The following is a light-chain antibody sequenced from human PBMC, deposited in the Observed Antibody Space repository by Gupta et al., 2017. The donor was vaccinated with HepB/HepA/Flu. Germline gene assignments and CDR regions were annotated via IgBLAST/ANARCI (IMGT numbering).Light chain of an antibody. J-gene: IGKJ2*01. CDR3: LQDASSSYT. V-gene: IGKV3-20*01. Sequence: EIVLTQSPGTLSLSPGERATLSCRASQSVSTTYLAWYQQKPGQAPRLLIYGPSTRATGIPDRFSGSGSGTDFALTIDRLEPEDFAVYYCLQDASSSYTFGQGTKMEI. CDR2: GPS. CDR1: QSVSTTY.